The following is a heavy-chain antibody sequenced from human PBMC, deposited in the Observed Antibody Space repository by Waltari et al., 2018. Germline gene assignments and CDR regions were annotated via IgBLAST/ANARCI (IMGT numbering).Heavy chain of an antibody. CDR1: GGSVSSSRYY. Sequence: QVQMQESGPGLVKPSETLSLTCSVSGGSVSSSRYYWGWIRQTPGKGLDWLGSVFYNGRTYYNPSLQSRVTISVHTSKNQFSLSLKSFTAADTAVFYCVRQLTTANPWYIDSWGQGTQVTVSS. D-gene: IGHD1-1*01. CDR3: VRQLTTANPWYIDS. J-gene: IGHJ4*02. CDR2: VFYNGRT. V-gene: IGHV4-39*01.